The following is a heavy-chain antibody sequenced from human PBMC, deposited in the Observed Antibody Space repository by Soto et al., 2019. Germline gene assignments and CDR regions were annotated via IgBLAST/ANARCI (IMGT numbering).Heavy chain of an antibody. CDR2: ISHSGNT. CDR1: GGSFSDYY. CDR3: ARGRKGYNSSWYVD. D-gene: IGHD6-13*01. Sequence: QVQLQQWGARLLRPSETLSLTCAVYGGSFSDYYWSWIRQPPGKGLEWIVEISHSGNTNYNPSLKSRVIMSMDTSKNQFSLKLSFVTAADTAVYYCARGRKGYNSSWYVDWGQGTLVTVSS. V-gene: IGHV4-34*01. J-gene: IGHJ4*02.